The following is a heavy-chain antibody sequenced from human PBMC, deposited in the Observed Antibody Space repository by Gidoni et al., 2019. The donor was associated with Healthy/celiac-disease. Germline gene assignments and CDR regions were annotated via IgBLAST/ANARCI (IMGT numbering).Heavy chain of an antibody. CDR3: AKDGYCSGGSCYDRYFDY. J-gene: IGHJ4*02. CDR2: ISGSGGST. V-gene: IGHV3-23*04. Sequence: EVQLVESGGGLVQPGGSLRLSCAASGFTFSSYALSGVRQAPGKGLEWVSAISGSGGSTYYADSVKGLFTISRDNSKNTLYLQMNSLRAEDTAVYYCAKDGYCSGGSCYDRYFDYWGQGTLVTVSS. D-gene: IGHD2-15*01. CDR1: GFTFSSYA.